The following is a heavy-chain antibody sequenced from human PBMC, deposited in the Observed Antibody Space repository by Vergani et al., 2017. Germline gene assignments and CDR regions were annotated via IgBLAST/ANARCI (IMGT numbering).Heavy chain of an antibody. D-gene: IGHD2-21*02. CDR2: IIPIFGTA. CDR3: ARGGPYCGGDCYYPLDY. J-gene: IGHJ4*02. Sequence: QVQLVQSGAEVKKPGSSVKVSCKASGGTFSSYAISWVRQAPGQGLEWMGGIIPIFGTANYSQKFQGRVMITADESTSTAYMELSSLRAEDTAVYYCARGGPYCGGDCYYPLDYWGQGTLVTVSS. V-gene: IGHV1-69*01. CDR1: GGTFSSYA.